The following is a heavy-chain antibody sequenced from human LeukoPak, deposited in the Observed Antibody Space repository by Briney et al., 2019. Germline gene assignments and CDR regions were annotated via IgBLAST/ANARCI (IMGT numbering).Heavy chain of an antibody. CDR1: GGSFSGYY. Sequence: SETLSLTCAVYGGSFSGYYWSWIRQPPGKGLEWIGEINHSGSTNYNPSLKSRVTISVDTSKNQFSLKLSSVTAADTAVHYCACIAPGGPVPYWGQGTLVTVSS. V-gene: IGHV4-34*01. CDR2: INHSGST. CDR3: ACIAPGGPVPY. J-gene: IGHJ4*02. D-gene: IGHD6-13*01.